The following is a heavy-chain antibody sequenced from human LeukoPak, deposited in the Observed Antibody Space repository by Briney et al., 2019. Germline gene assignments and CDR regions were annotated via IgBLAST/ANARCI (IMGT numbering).Heavy chain of an antibody. Sequence: GASVKVSCKTSGYTFSSHGITWVRQAPGQGLEWMGWISASSGKTNIAQKFQARVTMTTETSTSTAHMDLRSLGSDDTAVYYCARANCGRTSCYFDIWGQGTMVTVSS. CDR1: GYTFSSHG. D-gene: IGHD2-2*01. V-gene: IGHV1-18*01. J-gene: IGHJ3*02. CDR3: ARANCGRTSCYFDI. CDR2: ISASSGKT.